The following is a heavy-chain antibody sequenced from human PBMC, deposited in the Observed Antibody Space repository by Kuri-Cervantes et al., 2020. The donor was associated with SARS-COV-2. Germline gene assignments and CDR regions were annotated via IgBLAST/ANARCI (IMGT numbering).Heavy chain of an antibody. Sequence: GESLKISCVASGSTSRTYYAMHWVRQAPGKGLEFVAAISNNGDSTYYADSVKGRFTISRDNSKNTLYLQMNSLGVEDTAVYYCANSFYDTSSVPRLDYWGQGTLVTVSS. V-gene: IGHV3-64*02. CDR2: ISNNGDST. CDR1: GSTSRTYYA. CDR3: ANSFYDTSSVPRLDY. J-gene: IGHJ4*02. D-gene: IGHD2/OR15-2a*01.